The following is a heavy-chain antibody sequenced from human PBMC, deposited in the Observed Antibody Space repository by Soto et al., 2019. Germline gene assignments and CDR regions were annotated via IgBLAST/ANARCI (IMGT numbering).Heavy chain of an antibody. J-gene: IGHJ5*02. CDR3: ARGGEYSSSSGLDNWFDP. CDR2: IIPIFGTA. CDR1: GGTFSSYA. D-gene: IGHD6-6*01. V-gene: IGHV1-69*12. Sequence: QVQLVQSGAEVKKPGSSVKVSCKASGGTFSSYAISWVRQAPGQGLEWMGGIIPIFGTANYAQKFQGRVTITADESTSTAYMELSSLRSEDTAVYYCARGGEYSSSSGLDNWFDPWGQGNLVTVSS.